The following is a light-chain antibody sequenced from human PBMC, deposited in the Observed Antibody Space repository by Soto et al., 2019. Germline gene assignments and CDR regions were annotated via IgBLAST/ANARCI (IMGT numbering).Light chain of an antibody. CDR2: DVS. V-gene: IGLV2-14*03. Sequence: QSALTQPASVSGSPGQSITISCTGTSSDVGGYNYVSWYQHYPGKAPKLMIYDVSNRPSGVSDRFSGSKSGNTASLTISGLQTEDEADYYCSSYTSSITLVVFGGGTKLTVL. J-gene: IGLJ2*01. CDR3: SSYTSSITLVV. CDR1: SSDVGGYNY.